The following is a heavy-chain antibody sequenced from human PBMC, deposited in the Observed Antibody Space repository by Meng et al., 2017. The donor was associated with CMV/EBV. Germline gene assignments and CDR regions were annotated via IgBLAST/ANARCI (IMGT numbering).Heavy chain of an antibody. CDR3: ATRRITGPLDY. J-gene: IGHJ4*02. D-gene: IGHD1-20*01. CDR1: GYTLTELS. V-gene: IGHV1-24*01. CDR2: FDPEDGET. Sequence: QSHLVKSGDKDKKPGASVKISCKVSGYTLTELSLHWVRKAPGKGLEWMGGFDPEDGETIYAQKFQGRVTMTEDTSTDTAYMELSSLRSEDTAVYYCATRRITGPLDYWGQGTLVTVSS.